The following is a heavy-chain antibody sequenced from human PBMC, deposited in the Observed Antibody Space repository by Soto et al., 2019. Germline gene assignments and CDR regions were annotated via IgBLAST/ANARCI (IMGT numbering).Heavy chain of an antibody. J-gene: IGHJ5*02. CDR2: INPNSGGT. Sequence: ASVKVSCKASGGTFSSYAISWVRQAPGQGLEWMGWINPNSGGTNYAQKFQGRVTMTRDTSISTAYMELSRLRSDDTAVYYCARESGGYCTNGVCYTNWFDPWGQGTLVTVSS. V-gene: IGHV1-2*02. D-gene: IGHD2-8*01. CDR1: GGTFSSYA. CDR3: ARESGGYCTNGVCYTNWFDP.